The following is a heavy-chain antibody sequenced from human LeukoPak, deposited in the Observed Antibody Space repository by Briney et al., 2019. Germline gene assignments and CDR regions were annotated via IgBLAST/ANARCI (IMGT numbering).Heavy chain of an antibody. J-gene: IGHJ4*02. Sequence: SETLSLTCTVSGSSISSSSYYWGWIRQPPGKGLEWIGSIYYSGSTYHNPSLKSRVTISVDTSKNQFSLKMSSVTAADTAVYYCARHVGRIAAAGISEPFDYWGQGTLVTVSS. CDR3: ARHVGRIAAAGISEPFDY. CDR2: IYYSGST. D-gene: IGHD6-13*01. V-gene: IGHV4-39*01. CDR1: GSSISSSSYY.